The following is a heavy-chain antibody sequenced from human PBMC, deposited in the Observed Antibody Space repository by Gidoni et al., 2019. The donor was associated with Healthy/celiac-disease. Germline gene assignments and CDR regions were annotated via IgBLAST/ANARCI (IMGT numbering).Heavy chain of an antibody. CDR1: GFPFTSYA. CDR2: ISGSGGST. D-gene: IGHD5-12*01. J-gene: IGHJ4*02. CDR3: AKVISYIVATIDSDY. V-gene: IGHV3-23*01. Sequence: EVQLLESGGGLVQPGGSLRLSCAASGFPFTSYAMSWVRQAPGKGLEWVSAISGSGGSTYYADSVKGRFTISRDNSKNTLYLQMNSLRAEDTAVYYCAKVISYIVATIDSDYWGQGTLVTVSS.